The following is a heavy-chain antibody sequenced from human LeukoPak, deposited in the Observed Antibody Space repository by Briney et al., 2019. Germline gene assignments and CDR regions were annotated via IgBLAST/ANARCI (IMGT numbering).Heavy chain of an antibody. D-gene: IGHD3-22*01. V-gene: IGHV3-74*01. Sequence: GGSLRLSCAASGTYWMHWVRQAPGKGLVWVSRIDGGGSSTSYADFVKGRFSISRDNAKSTLYLQMNSLRVEDTAVYYCARGPGSSGGAYVGDYWGHGTLVTVSS. J-gene: IGHJ4*01. CDR2: IDGGGSST. CDR1: GTYW. CDR3: ARGPGSSGGAYVGDY.